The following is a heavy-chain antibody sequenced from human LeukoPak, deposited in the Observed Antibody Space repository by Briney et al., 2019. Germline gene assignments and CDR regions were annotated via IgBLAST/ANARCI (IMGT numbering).Heavy chain of an antibody. V-gene: IGHV4-39*07. CDR3: ARDRGTWNDDGFDY. J-gene: IGHJ4*02. CDR2: IYSSGST. Sequence: KTSETLSLTCRVSGASINSGSNYWGWIRQPPGKTLEWIGSIYSSGSTYYNPSLKSRVIIMIDTPKNHFSLTLSSVTAADTAVYYCARDRGTWNDDGFDYWGQGTLVTVSS. D-gene: IGHD1-1*01. CDR1: GASINSGSNY.